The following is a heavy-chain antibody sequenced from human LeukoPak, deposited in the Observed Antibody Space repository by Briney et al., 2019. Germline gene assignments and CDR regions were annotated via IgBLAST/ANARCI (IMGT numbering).Heavy chain of an antibody. Sequence: SETLSLTCTVSGGSISSGSYYWSWIRQPAGKGLEWIGRIYTSGSTNYNPSLKSRVAISVDTSKNQFSLKLSSVTAADTAVYYCAKEASVFSLFDAWGQGTLVTVSS. J-gene: IGHJ4*02. CDR2: IYTSGST. CDR3: AKEASVFSLFDA. V-gene: IGHV4-61*02. CDR1: GGSISSGSYY.